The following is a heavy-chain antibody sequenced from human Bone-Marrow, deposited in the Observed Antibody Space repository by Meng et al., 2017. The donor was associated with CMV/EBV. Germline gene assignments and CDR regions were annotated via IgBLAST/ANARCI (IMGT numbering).Heavy chain of an antibody. Sequence: GESLKISCAATGYPVSANLMMWVRQAPGKGLEWVSIMFGDGRRFYADSVKGRFTVSGDDSKNTLDLQMNSLRAEDTAVYYCNSNHAAYWGQGTLVTFLL. V-gene: IGHV3-53*01. CDR2: MFGDGRR. J-gene: IGHJ4*02. D-gene: IGHD1-14*01. CDR3: NSNHAAY. CDR1: GYPVSANL.